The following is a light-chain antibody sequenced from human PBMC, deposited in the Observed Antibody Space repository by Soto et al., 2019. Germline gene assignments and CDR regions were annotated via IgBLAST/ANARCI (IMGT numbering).Light chain of an antibody. J-gene: IGLJ1*01. CDR2: SNN. V-gene: IGLV1-44*01. CDR3: AAWDDSLNGRV. CDR1: SSNIGSNT. Sequence: QSVLNQPPSASGTPGQRVTISCSGSSSNIGSNTVNWYQQLPGTAPKLLIYSNNQRPSGVPDRFSGSKSGTSASLAISGLQSEDEADYYCAAWDDSLNGRVFGTGTQLTVL.